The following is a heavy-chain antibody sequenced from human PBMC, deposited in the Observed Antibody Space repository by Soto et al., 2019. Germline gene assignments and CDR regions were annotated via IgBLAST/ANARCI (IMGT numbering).Heavy chain of an antibody. Sequence: EVQLLESGGGFVQPGGSLRLSCAASGFTFTNYALSWVRQAPGKGLEWVSTIGGGRGSTSYADSVKGRFSISRENSKTTLYLQMSSLRAEDTALYYCATRMYSTSWYYFVSWGQGTLVTVSS. CDR2: IGGGRGST. V-gene: IGHV3-23*01. D-gene: IGHD6-13*01. CDR1: GFTFTNYA. CDR3: ATRMYSTSWYYFVS. J-gene: IGHJ4*02.